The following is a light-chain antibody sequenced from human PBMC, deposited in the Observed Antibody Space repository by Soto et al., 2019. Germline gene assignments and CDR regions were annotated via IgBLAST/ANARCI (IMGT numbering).Light chain of an antibody. Sequence: DIQITQSPSSLSASVGDRVTITCRASQTISTYVTWYQQKPGKAPKALISDASTLQSGVPSRFSGSGSGTDFTLIISSLQPEDIATYYCQQSFSSLLSFGGGTQVEIK. V-gene: IGKV1-39*01. CDR2: DAS. CDR3: QQSFSSLLS. CDR1: QTISTY. J-gene: IGKJ4*01.